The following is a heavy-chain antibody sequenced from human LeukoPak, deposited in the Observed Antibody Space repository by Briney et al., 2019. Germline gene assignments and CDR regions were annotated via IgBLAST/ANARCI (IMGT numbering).Heavy chain of an antibody. V-gene: IGHV3-30*04. J-gene: IGHJ4*02. CDR1: GFTFSSYA. Sequence: GRSLRLSCAASGFTFSSYAMHWVRQAPGKGLEWVAVISYDGSNKYYADSVKGRSTISRDNSKNTLYLQMNSLRAEDTAVYYCARDVGCSSTSCYAIFDYWGQGTLVTVSS. D-gene: IGHD2-2*01. CDR2: ISYDGSNK. CDR3: ARDVGCSSTSCYAIFDY.